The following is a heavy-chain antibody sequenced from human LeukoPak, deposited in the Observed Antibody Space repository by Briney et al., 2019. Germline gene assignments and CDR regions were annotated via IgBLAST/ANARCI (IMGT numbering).Heavy chain of an antibody. J-gene: IGHJ5*02. CDR1: GGSFSGYY. Sequence: PSETLSLTCAVYGGSFSGYYWSWIRQPAGKGLEWIGRIYTSGSTNYNPSLKSRVTISVDTSKNQFSLKLSSVTAADTAVYYCARDHYDSSGYYYWFDPWGQGTLVTVSS. V-gene: IGHV4-4*07. CDR2: IYTSGST. CDR3: ARDHYDSSGYYYWFDP. D-gene: IGHD3-22*01.